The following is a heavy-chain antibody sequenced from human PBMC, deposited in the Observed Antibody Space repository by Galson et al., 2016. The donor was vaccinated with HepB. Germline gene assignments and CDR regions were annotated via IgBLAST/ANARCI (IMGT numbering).Heavy chain of an antibody. CDR3: ATGLTTFEH. V-gene: IGHV3-48*02. J-gene: IGHJ4*02. CDR1: GFIFTTYA. D-gene: IGHD4-11*01. Sequence: SLRLSCAPSGFIFTTYAMHWVRQAPGKGLEWISYIDNSGGAIYYTDSVRGRFTISSDNAKNSLYLQMNSLRDEDTAVYYCATGLTTFEHWGQGTLVTVSS. CDR2: IDNSGGAI.